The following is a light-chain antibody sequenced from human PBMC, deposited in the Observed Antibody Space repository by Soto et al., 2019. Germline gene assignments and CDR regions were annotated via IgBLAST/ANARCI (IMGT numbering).Light chain of an antibody. V-gene: IGKV3-11*01. CDR3: QQRSNWPYT. CDR1: QSVSSY. Sequence: EIVLTQSPATLSLSPGERATLSCRASQSVSSYLAWYQQKPDQAPRLLINDASNRATGIPTRFSGSGSGTDFTLTISRLEPEDFAVYYCQQRSNWPYTFGQGTKLEIK. J-gene: IGKJ2*01. CDR2: DAS.